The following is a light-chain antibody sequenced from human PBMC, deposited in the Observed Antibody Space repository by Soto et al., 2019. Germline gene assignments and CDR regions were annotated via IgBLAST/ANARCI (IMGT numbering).Light chain of an antibody. CDR3: QQYNTWRSIT. V-gene: IGKV3-15*01. J-gene: IGKJ5*01. CDR1: QSVTNN. Sequence: EILLAQSPATLSVSPGERATLSCRASQSVTNNLAWYQHKPGQAPRVLIYDTYTRAAGVPARFSGSGSGTDFTLTISSLQSEDFAVYYCQQYNTWRSITFGQGTRL. CDR2: DTY.